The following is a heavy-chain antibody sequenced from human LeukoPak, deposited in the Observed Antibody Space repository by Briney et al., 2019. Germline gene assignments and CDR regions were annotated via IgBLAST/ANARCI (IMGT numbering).Heavy chain of an antibody. J-gene: IGHJ5*02. Sequence: PSETLSLTCSVSGDSIGSYYWSWIRQPPGKGLEWIGYIVYSGSTKHNPSLKSRVTMSVDTSKNQFSLKLSSVTAADTAVYYCARAGGLLWFGELTSWGQGTLVTVSS. CDR3: ARAGGLLWFGELTS. CDR2: IVYSGST. D-gene: IGHD3-10*01. CDR1: GDSIGSYY. V-gene: IGHV4-59*01.